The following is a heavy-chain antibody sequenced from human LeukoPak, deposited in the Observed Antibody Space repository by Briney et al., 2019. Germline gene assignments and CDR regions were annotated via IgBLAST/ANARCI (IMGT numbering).Heavy chain of an antibody. J-gene: IGHJ3*02. CDR1: GFTFSTYS. Sequence: PGGSLRLSCAASGFTFSTYSMNWVRQAPGKGLEWVSFIGASAGYKYYGESMKGRFTISRDNAKKSLYLQMNGLRADDTAVYYCARGRSITLLRGVAMSDGFDIWGQGTMVT. V-gene: IGHV3-21*01. CDR3: ARGRSITLLRGVAMSDGFDI. CDR2: IGASAGYK. D-gene: IGHD3-10*01.